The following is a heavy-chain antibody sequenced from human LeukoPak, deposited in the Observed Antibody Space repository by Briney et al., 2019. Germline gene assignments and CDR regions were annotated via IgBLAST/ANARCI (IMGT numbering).Heavy chain of an antibody. CDR1: GFTFSSFW. CDR2: IKQDGSEK. CDR3: VRDQFFSFDY. D-gene: IGHD3-3*01. V-gene: IGHV3-7*01. Sequence: PGGSLRLSCAASGFTFSSFWMNWVRQAPGKGLEWVAKIKQDGSEKYYVDSVKGRFTISRDSAKNSLYLQMNSLRDEDTAVYYCVRDQFFSFDYWGQGTLVTVSS. J-gene: IGHJ4*02.